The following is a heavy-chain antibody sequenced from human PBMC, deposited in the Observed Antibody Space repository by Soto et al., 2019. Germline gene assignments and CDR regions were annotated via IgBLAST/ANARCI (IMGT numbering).Heavy chain of an antibody. Sequence: EVQLVESGGGLVQPGGSLRLSCAASGFTVSSNYMSWVRQAPGKGLEWVSVIYSGGSTYYADSVKGRFTISRDNSKNTLYLQMNSVRAEDTAVYYCAREIPGIGYGGFDYWGQGTLVTVSS. D-gene: IGHD5-12*01. J-gene: IGHJ4*02. CDR2: IYSGGST. CDR1: GFTVSSNY. V-gene: IGHV3-66*01. CDR3: AREIPGIGYGGFDY.